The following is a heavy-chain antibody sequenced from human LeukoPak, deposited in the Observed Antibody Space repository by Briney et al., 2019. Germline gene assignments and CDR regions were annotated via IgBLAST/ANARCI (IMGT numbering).Heavy chain of an antibody. J-gene: IGHJ1*01. Sequence: ASVKVSCKASGYTFTSYGISWVRQAPGQGLEWMGWISAYNGNTNYAQKLQGRVTMTTDTSTSTAYMDLRSLRSDDTAVYYCARDSCSAGRCYPAYWGQRTLAT. CDR1: GYTFTSYG. D-gene: IGHD2-15*01. V-gene: IGHV1-18*01. CDR3: ARDSCSAGRCYPAY. CDR2: ISAYNGNT.